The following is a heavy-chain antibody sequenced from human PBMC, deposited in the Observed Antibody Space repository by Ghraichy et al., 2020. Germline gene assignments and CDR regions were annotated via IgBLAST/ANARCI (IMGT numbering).Heavy chain of an antibody. CDR2: ISAYNGNT. Sequence: ASVKVSCKASGYTFTSYGISWVRQAPGQGLEWMGWISAYNGNTNYAQKLQGRVTMTTDTSTSTAYMEPRSLRSDDTAVYYCARDRDVQLERRLLGASWYYYYGMDVWGQGTTVTVSS. CDR3: ARDRDVQLERRLLGASWYYYYGMDV. V-gene: IGHV1-18*01. CDR1: GYTFTSYG. D-gene: IGHD1-1*01. J-gene: IGHJ6*02.